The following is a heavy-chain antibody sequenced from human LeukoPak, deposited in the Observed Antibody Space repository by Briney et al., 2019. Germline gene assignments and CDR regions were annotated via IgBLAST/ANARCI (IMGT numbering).Heavy chain of an antibody. CDR1: GGTFSSYA. D-gene: IGHD2-21*02. CDR3: ARSLYCGGDCYSGDY. V-gene: IGHV1-69*13. CDR2: IIPIFGTA. J-gene: IGHJ4*02. Sequence: SVKVSCTASGGTFSSYAISWVRQAPGQGLEWMGGIIPIFGTANYAQKFQGRVTITADESTSTAYMELSSLRSEDTAVYYCARSLYCGGDCYSGDYWGQGTLVTVSS.